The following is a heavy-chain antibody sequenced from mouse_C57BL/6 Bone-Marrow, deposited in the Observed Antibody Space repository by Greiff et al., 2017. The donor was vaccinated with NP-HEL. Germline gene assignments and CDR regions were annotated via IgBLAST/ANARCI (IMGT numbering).Heavy chain of an antibody. V-gene: IGHV14-2*01. CDR2: IDPEDGET. CDR3: ARGAITTVVATTYFDY. J-gene: IGHJ2*01. D-gene: IGHD1-1*01. Sequence: LVESGAELVKPGASVKLSCTASGFNIKDYYMHWVKQRTEQGLEWIGRIDPEDGETKYAPKFQGKATITADTSSNTAYLELSSLTSEDTAVYYCARGAITTVVATTYFDYWGQGTTLTVSS. CDR1: GFNIKDYY.